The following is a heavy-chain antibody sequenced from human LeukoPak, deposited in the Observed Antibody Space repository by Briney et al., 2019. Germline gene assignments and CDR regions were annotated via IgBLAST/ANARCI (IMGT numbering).Heavy chain of an antibody. CDR3: ATASTYYSGDAFDI. Sequence: ASVTVSCKVSGYTLTELSMHWVRQAPGKGLEWMGGFDPEDGETIYAQKFQGRVTMTEDTSTDTAYMELSSLRSEDTAVYYCATASTYYSGDAFDIWGQGTMVTVSS. CDR1: GYTLTELS. CDR2: FDPEDGET. J-gene: IGHJ3*02. D-gene: IGHD3-22*01. V-gene: IGHV1-24*01.